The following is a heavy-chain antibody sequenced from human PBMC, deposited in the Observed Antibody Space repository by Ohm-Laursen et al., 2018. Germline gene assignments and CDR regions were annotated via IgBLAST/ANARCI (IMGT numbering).Heavy chain of an antibody. CDR1: GYTFSSYD. J-gene: IGHJ5*02. Sequence: SVKVSCKASGYTFSSYDIIWVRQASGQGPEWMGWMNPNSHNTGYARKFRGRVSMTSDSSISTAYMELYSLTSEDTATYYCARAVRYQLLSDPWGQGTLVAVSS. CDR2: MNPNSHNT. CDR3: ARAVRYQLLSDP. V-gene: IGHV1-8*01. D-gene: IGHD4-23*01.